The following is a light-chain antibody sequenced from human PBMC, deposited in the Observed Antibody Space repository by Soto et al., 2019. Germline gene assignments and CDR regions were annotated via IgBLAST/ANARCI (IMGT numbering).Light chain of an antibody. CDR1: QSVPNDW. CDR2: GAS. J-gene: IGKJ1*01. Sequence: EIVLTQSPGTLSLSPGERATLSCRASQSVPNDWLAWYRHKPGQAPRLLIYGASSRATGVPDRVSGSGSGTDFTLTINNLQPEDFATYYCQQSYSAPPWTFGQGTKVDI. CDR3: QQSYSAPPWT. V-gene: IGKV3-20*01.